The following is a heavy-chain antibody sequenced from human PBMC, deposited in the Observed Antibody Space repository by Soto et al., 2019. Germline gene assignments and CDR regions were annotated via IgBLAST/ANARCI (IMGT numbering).Heavy chain of an antibody. D-gene: IGHD3-10*01. CDR1: GFTFNNYA. J-gene: IGHJ4*02. CDR3: AKGRGGSGSLTPRVDF. CDR2: ISGGGDTT. V-gene: IGHV3-23*01. Sequence: EVQLLESGGGLVQPGGSLRLSCAASGFTFNNYAMTWVRQAPGKGLEWVSDISGGGDTTSYADTVKGRFTVYRDGSKNTLYLKRSSLRAEDTALYYCAKGRGGSGSLTPRVDFWGQGTLVTVSS.